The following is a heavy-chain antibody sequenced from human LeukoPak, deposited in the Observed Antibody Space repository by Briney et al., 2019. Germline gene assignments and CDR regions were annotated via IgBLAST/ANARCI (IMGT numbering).Heavy chain of an antibody. CDR1: GYTLTEIS. J-gene: IGHJ5*02. CDR3: ATVHLGYCSSTSCYTCNWFDP. Sequence: ASVKVSCKVSGYTLTEISMHWVRQAPGKGLEWMGGFDPEDGETIYAQKFQSRVTMTEDTSTDTAYMELSSLRSEDTAVYYCATVHLGYCSSTSCYTCNWFDPWGQGTLVTVCS. V-gene: IGHV1-24*01. D-gene: IGHD2-2*02. CDR2: FDPEDGET.